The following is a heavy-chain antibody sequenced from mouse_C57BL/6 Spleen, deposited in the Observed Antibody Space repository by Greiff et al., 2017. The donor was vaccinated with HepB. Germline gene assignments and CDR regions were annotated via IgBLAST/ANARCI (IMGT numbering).Heavy chain of an antibody. CDR2: IHPSDSDT. CDR1: GYTFTSYW. CDR3: EICDGYDVSDGYAIDY. D-gene: IGHD2-2*01. Sequence: QVQLKQPGAELVKPGASVKVSCKASGYTFTSYWMHWVKQRPGQGLEWIGRIHPSDSDTNYNQKFKGKATLTVDKSSSTAYMQLSSLTSEYSAVYYCEICDGYDVSDGYAIDYWGQGTSVTVSS. V-gene: IGHV1-74*01. J-gene: IGHJ4*01.